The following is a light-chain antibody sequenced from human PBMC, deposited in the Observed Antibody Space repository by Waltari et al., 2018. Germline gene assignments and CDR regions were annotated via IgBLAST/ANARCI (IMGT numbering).Light chain of an antibody. V-gene: IGKV3-11*01. J-gene: IGKJ4*01. Sequence: ETVLTQSPVTLSLSPGERATLSCRASQTVNTYLAWYQQKPGQAPRLLIYYTSNRATGIPARCSGRGSGTDFTLTISSLEPEDFAVYYCQQRNSWPLTFGGGTKVEIK. CDR3: QQRNSWPLT. CDR1: QTVNTY. CDR2: YTS.